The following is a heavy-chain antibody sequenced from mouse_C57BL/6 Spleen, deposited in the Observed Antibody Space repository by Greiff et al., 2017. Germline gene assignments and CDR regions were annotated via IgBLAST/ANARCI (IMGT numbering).Heavy chain of an antibody. J-gene: IGHJ4*01. V-gene: IGHV1-74*01. CDR1: GYTFTSYW. CDR3: AYSNYAYAMDY. Sequence: QVQLQQSGAELVKPGASVKVSCKASGYTFTSYWMHWVKQRPGQGLEWIGRIHPSDSDTNYNQKFKGKATLTVDKSSSIAYMQLSSLTSEDSAVYYCAYSNYAYAMDYWGQGTSVTVSS. CDR2: IHPSDSDT. D-gene: IGHD2-5*01.